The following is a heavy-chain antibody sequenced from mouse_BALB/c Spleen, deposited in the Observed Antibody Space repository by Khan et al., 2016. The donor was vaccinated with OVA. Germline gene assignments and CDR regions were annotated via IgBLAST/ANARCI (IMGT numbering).Heavy chain of an antibody. Sequence: QIQLVQSGPELKKPGETVKISCKASGYTFTNYGMNWVKQAPGKGLKWMGWINTYTGEPTYTDDFKGRFAFSLEPSASTAYLQINTLKNEDMATYLCARGASYWYFDVWGAGTTVTVSS. CDR1: GYTFTNYG. J-gene: IGHJ1*01. V-gene: IGHV9-1*02. CDR2: INTYTGEP. CDR3: ARGASYWYFDV.